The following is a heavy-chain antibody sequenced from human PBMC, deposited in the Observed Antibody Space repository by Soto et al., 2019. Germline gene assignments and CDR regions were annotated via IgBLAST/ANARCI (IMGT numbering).Heavy chain of an antibody. CDR2: TSADNGDT. CDR1: GYTFTHYG. V-gene: IGHV1-18*04. Sequence: GASVKVSCKASGYTFTHYGFSWLRQAHGQGLECMAWTSADNGDTNYAPKLQGRFTLTEVSSTGTAYMEQTSRESDEKAVYSCARDERGTWNGSSCYCFGYWG. J-gene: IGHJ4*01. D-gene: IGHD2-2*01. CDR3: ARDERGTWNGSSCYCFGY.